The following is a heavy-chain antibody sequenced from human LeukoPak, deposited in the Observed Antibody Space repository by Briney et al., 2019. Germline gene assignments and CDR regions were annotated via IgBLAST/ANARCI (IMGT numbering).Heavy chain of an antibody. Sequence: SETLSLTCTASGGSISSYYWSWIRQPPGKGLEWIGYIYYSGSTNYNPSLKSRVTISVDTSKNQFSLKLSSVTAADTAVYYCARDRLELRYYYYGMDVWGQGTTVTVSS. CDR2: IYYSGST. D-gene: IGHD1-7*01. CDR1: GGSISSYY. CDR3: ARDRLELRYYYYGMDV. J-gene: IGHJ6*02. V-gene: IGHV4-59*01.